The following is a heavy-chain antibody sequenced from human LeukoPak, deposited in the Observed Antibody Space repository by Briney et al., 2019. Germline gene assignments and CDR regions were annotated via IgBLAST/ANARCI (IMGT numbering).Heavy chain of an antibody. D-gene: IGHD3-10*01. CDR2: ISSSSSYI. CDR3: ARFPGGNYFDY. Sequence: GGSLRLSCAASGFTFSSYSMDWVRQAPGKGLEWVSSISSSSSYIYYADSVKGRFTISRDNAKNSLYLQMNSLRAEDTAVYYCARFPGGNYFDYWGQGTLVTVSS. V-gene: IGHV3-21*01. J-gene: IGHJ4*02. CDR1: GFTFSSYS.